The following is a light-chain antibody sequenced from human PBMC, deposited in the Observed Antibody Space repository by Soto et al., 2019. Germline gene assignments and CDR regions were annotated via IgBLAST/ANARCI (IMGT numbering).Light chain of an antibody. Sequence: IQMTQSPYSLSASVGDRITITCRASQTIGTYLNWYQQVPGKAPKLLIYASSSLQTGVPSRFSGAGSGTHFTLIINSLQPEDFGTYYCQQSFNLPRTFGPGTRVE. CDR2: ASS. V-gene: IGKV1-39*01. CDR1: QTIGTY. J-gene: IGKJ1*01. CDR3: QQSFNLPRT.